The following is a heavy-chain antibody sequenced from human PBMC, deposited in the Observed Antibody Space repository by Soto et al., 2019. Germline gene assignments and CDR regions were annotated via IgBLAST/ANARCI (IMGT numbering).Heavy chain of an antibody. CDR3: AKLGSDFLNWFDP. D-gene: IGHD3-16*01. CDR2: LSGSGGST. Sequence: GGSLRLSCAASGFTFSAFAMSWVRQAPGKGLEWVSALSGSGGSTYYADSVKGRFTISRDNSKDTLYLQMSSLRAEDTAVYYCAKLGSDFLNWFDPWGQGTLVTVSS. CDR1: GFTFSAFA. V-gene: IGHV3-23*01. J-gene: IGHJ5*02.